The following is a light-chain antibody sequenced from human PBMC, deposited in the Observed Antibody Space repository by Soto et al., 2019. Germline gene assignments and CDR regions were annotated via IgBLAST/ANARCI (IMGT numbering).Light chain of an antibody. J-gene: IGKJ4*01. V-gene: IGKV3-11*01. CDR1: QTASSF. Sequence: VLTQSPATLSLSPGERATLSCRASQTASSFLAWYQQKPGQAPRLLIHDSSDRATGIPARFSGSGSGTDFTLTIRSIETEDVAVYYCQQRSNWPLTFGGGTKVDIK. CDR3: QQRSNWPLT. CDR2: DSS.